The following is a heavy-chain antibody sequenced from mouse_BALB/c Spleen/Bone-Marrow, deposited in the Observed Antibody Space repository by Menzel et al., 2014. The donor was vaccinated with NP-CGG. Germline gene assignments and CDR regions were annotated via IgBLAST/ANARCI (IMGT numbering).Heavy chain of an antibody. J-gene: IGHJ4*01. CDR2: IYPGSGST. Sequence: LQQSGSELVRPGASVKLSCKASGYTFTSYWMHWVKQRPGQGLERIGNIYPGSGSTNYDEKFMSKATLTVDTSSSRAYMQLSSLTSEDSAVYYCTLRWSYYAMDYWGQGTSVTVSS. CDR1: GYTFTSYW. CDR3: TLRWSYYAMDY. D-gene: IGHD2-3*01. V-gene: IGHV1S22*01.